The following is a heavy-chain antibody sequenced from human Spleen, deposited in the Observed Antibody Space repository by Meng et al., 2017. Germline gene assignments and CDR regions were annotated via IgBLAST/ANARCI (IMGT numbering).Heavy chain of an antibody. D-gene: IGHD1-20*01. CDR2: IHYSGST. V-gene: IGHV4-31*03. Sequence: VQLQESGRGLVQPAQTLSRTCTVSVGSISSGGYYWSWIRQHPGKGLEWIGYIHYSGSTYYNPSLKSRVTKSVDKSKNQFPLNLSYVTAADTAVYYCARAEGNWNFVYWGQGTLVTVSS. CDR3: ARAEGNWNFVY. J-gene: IGHJ4*02. CDR1: VGSISSGGYY.